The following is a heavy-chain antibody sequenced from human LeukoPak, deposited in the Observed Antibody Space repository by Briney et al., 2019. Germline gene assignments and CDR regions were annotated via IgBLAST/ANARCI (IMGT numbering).Heavy chain of an antibody. CDR1: GFTFSDYY. Sequence: GGSLRLSCTASGFTFSDYYMTWIRQAPGKGLEWISYISSSGSTIYYAGSVKGRFTISRDNAKNSLYLQMNSLRAEDTAVYYCAIAPLGMVRGVTMDVWGKGTTVTVSS. D-gene: IGHD3-10*01. V-gene: IGHV3-11*01. CDR2: ISSSGSTI. J-gene: IGHJ6*03. CDR3: AIAPLGMVRGVTMDV.